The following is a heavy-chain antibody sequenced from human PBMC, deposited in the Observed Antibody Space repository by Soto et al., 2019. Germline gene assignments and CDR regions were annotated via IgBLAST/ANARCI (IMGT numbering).Heavy chain of an antibody. CDR2: IDESGDS. V-gene: IGHV4-39*02. CDR3: AREGGYVDY. J-gene: IGHJ4*02. D-gene: IGHD1-1*01. Sequence: LSLTCTVSGGPIRSSSHYWGWIRQSPGTGLEWIGSIDESGDSYYNPSLKSRVTIFVDTSKNQFSLKLISVTGADSAIHYCAREGGYVDYWGQGTLVTVSS. CDR1: GGPIRSSSHY.